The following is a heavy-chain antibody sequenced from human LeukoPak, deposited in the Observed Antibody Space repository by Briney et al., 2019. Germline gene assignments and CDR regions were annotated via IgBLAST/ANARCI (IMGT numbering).Heavy chain of an antibody. D-gene: IGHD3-9*01. V-gene: IGHV4-59*08. Sequence: SETLSLTCIVSGDSISNYYWSWIRQPPGKGLEWIGYIYFSGTTNCNPSLKSRVTISVDTSKTQFSLKLSSMTAADTAVYYCARLSHPSGSDWFFDYWGQGTLVTVSS. CDR1: GDSISNYY. CDR2: IYFSGTT. J-gene: IGHJ4*02. CDR3: ARLSHPSGSDWFFDY.